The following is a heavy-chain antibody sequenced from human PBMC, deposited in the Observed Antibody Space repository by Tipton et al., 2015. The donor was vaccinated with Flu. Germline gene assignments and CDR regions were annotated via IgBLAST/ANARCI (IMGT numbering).Heavy chain of an antibody. V-gene: IGHV4-30-4*01. D-gene: IGHD4-11*01. Sequence: TLSLTCTVSGASISSDDYYWTWIRQTPGKGLEWIGCVLYSGTTHYSPSLKSRIAISLDTSDNHFSLKLSSVTAADTAVYYCARRDYSNYVSEPKNWFDPWGQGTLVTVSS. CDR1: GASISSDDYY. CDR3: ARRDYSNYVSEPKNWFDP. CDR2: VLYSGTT. J-gene: IGHJ5*02.